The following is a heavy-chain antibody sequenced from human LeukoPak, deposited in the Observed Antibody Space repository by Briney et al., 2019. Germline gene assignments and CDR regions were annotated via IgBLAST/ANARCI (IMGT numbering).Heavy chain of an antibody. J-gene: IGHJ4*02. Sequence: GGSLRLSCAASGFTFSSYAMHWVRQAPGGGLGWVAVISYDGSNKYYADAVKGRFTITRDNSKYTLYLQMNSLRTEETDVYYCAREWRTSGWNAFDYWGQGTLVTVSS. CDR1: GFTFSSYA. D-gene: IGHD6-19*01. CDR2: ISYDGSNK. V-gene: IGHV3-30-3*01. CDR3: AREWRTSGWNAFDY.